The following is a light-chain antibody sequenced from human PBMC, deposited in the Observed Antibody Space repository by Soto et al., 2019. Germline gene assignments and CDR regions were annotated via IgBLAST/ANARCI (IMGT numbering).Light chain of an antibody. J-gene: IGKJ1*01. CDR2: KAS. Sequence: DIQMTQSPSTLSASVGDRVTITCRASQSFNNWLAWYQQKPGKAPKLLIYKASSLESGVPSRFSGSGSGTAFTLTISSLQPDDFATYYRQQYNGYLWTFGQGTKVEIK. CDR3: QQYNGYLWT. CDR1: QSFNNW. V-gene: IGKV1-5*03.